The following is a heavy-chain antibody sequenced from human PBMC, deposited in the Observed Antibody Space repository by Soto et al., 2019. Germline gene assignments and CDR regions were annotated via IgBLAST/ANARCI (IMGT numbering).Heavy chain of an antibody. CDR1: GGSISSSSYY. D-gene: IGHD3-10*01. CDR2: IYYSGST. Sequence: QLQLQESGPGLVKPSETLSLTCTVSGGSISSSSYYWGWIRQPPGKGLEWIGSIYYSGSTYYNPSLQSRVTISVDTSKHQFSLQLSSVTAADTAVYSCAPLFGSSIDPWGQGTLVTVSS. V-gene: IGHV4-39*01. CDR3: APLFGSSIDP. J-gene: IGHJ5*02.